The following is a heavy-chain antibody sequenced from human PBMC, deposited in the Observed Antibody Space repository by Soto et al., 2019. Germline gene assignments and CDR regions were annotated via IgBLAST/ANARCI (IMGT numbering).Heavy chain of an antibody. CDR2: INPSGGIT. CDR1: GYTFTSYY. J-gene: IGHJ3*02. V-gene: IGHV1-46*01. Sequence: GASLKVSCNTAGYTFTSYYMRCVRHTNGQGLEWMGFINPSGGITTYAQKFQARVTMTSDTSTSTVYMELRTLKSEDTAVYYCARRSIFTWSDAFDIWGQGTMVTVSS. D-gene: IGHD3-3*01. CDR3: ARRSIFTWSDAFDI.